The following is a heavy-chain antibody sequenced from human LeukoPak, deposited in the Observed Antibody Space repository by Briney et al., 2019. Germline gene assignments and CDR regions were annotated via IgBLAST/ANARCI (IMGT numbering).Heavy chain of an antibody. CDR2: IYHSGST. V-gene: IGHV4-38-2*01. J-gene: IGHJ5*02. CDR3: ARAAAGTGYNWFDP. D-gene: IGHD6-13*01. CDR1: GYSISSGYY. Sequence: ASETLSLTCVVSGYSISSGYYWGWIRQPPGKGLDWIGSIYHSGSTYYNPPLKSRVTISVDTSKNQLSLKLSSVTAADTAVYYCARAAAGTGYNWFDPWGQGTLVTVSS.